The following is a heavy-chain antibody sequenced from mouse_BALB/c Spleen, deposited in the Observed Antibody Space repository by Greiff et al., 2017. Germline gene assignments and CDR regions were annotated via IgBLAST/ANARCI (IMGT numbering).Heavy chain of an antibody. CDR2: IDPENGNT. CDR3: AREDCGSSYDWYFDV. Sequence: VQLKQSGAELVRPGALVKLSCKASGFNIKDYYMHWVKQRPEQGLEWIGWIDPENGNTIYDPKFQGKASITADTSSNTAYLQHSSLTSEDTAVYCGAREDCGSSYDWYFDVWGAGTSVTVSS. V-gene: IGHV14-1*02. J-gene: IGHJ1*01. D-gene: IGHD1-1*01. CDR1: GFNIKDYY.